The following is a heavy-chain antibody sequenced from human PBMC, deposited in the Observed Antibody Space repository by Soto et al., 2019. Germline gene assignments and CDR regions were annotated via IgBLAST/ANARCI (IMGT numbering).Heavy chain of an antibody. J-gene: IGHJ6*02. V-gene: IGHV3-30*04. CDR2: ISYDGSNE. CDR3: ARIEGAGLYYYYYAMDV. CDR1: GFTFRSYA. Sequence: GGSLRLSCVASGFTFRSYAVHWVRQAPGKGLEWVAIISYDGSNEYYADSVKGRFTISRDNSKNTLYLQMSSLRPEDTADCYCARIEGAGLYYYYYAMDVWGQGTTVTVSS.